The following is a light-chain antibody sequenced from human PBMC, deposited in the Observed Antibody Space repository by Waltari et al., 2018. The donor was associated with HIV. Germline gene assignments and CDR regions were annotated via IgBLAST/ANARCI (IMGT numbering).Light chain of an antibody. CDR3: NSRDSSGHWF. CDR2: GQN. J-gene: IGLJ3*02. CDR1: SVRSYY. V-gene: IGLV3-19*01. Sequence: SSELAQDPAVSVALGQTYRITCQVHSVRSYYASWYQQKTGQAPVLVVYGQNNRPSGIPDRFSGSSSGNTASLTIAGAQAEDEADYYCNSRDSSGHWFFGGGTKVTVL.